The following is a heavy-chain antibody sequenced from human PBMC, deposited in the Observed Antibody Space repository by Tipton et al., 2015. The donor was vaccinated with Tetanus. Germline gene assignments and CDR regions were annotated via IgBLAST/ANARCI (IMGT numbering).Heavy chain of an antibody. J-gene: IGHJ4*02. CDR3: ARGNRGSSWYF. D-gene: IGHD6-13*01. CDR2: INPNSGGT. V-gene: IGHV1-2*02. CDR1: GYTFTGNY. Sequence: QVQLAQSGAEVKKPGASVKVSCTASGYTFTGNYIHWVRQVPGQRLEWMAWINPNSGGTDFARKFQGRVTMTRNISITTAYMELKNLRSDDTAVYYCARGNRGSSWYFWGQGTLVSVSS.